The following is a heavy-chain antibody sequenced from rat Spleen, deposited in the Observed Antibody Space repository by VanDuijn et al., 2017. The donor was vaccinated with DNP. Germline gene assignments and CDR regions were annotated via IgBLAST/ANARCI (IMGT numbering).Heavy chain of an antibody. CDR2: ITPSGGNT. CDR1: GFTFNNHW. Sequence: EVQLVESGGDLVQPGRSLKLSCVASGFTFNNHWMTWIRQVPGKGLEWVASITPSGGNTYFPDSVKGRFTISRDNAESTLYLQMDSLGSEDTATYYCARPDYWGQGVMVTVSS. J-gene: IGHJ2*01. CDR3: ARPDY. V-gene: IGHV5-31*01.